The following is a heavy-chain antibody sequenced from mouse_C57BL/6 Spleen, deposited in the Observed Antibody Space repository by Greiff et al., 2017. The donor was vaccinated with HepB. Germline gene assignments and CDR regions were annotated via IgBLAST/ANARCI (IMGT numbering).Heavy chain of an antibody. CDR2: ISDGGSYT. CDR1: GFTFSSYA. D-gene: IGHD2-10*01. V-gene: IGHV5-4*03. CDR3: ARALPHYFDY. Sequence: EVKVEESGGGLVKPGGSLKLSCAASGFTFSSYAMSWVRQTPEKRLEWVATISDGGSYTYYPDNVKGRFTISRDNAKNNLYLQMSHLKSEDTAMYYCARALPHYFDYWGQGTTLTVSS. J-gene: IGHJ2*01.